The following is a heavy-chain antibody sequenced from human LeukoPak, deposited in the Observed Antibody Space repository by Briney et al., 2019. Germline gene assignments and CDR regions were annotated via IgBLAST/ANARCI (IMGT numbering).Heavy chain of an antibody. CDR2: IWFDGSKK. J-gene: IGHJ6*02. Sequence: GGSLRLSCAASGFTVSLYYMTWVRQAPGKGLEWVAFIWFDGSKKYYVDSVKGRFTISRDNSKNTLYLQMNSLRAEDMAIYYCARDRYSNLNYYYFYGMDVWGQGTTVTVSS. D-gene: IGHD4-11*01. CDR1: GFTVSLYY. V-gene: IGHV3-33*08. CDR3: ARDRYSNLNYYYFYGMDV.